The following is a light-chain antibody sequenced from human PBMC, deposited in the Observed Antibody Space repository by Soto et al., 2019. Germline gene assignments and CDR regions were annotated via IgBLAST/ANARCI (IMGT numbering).Light chain of an antibody. Sequence: QSVLTQPASVSGSPGQSITISCTGTSSDVGGYNYVSWYQQHPGKAPKLMIYDVSNRPSGVSNRFSGSKSGNTASLTISGLQAEDEADYYCSSYTSSRTHFGTGTKVTVL. CDR2: DVS. V-gene: IGLV2-14*01. CDR3: SSYTSSRTH. J-gene: IGLJ1*01. CDR1: SSDVGGYNY.